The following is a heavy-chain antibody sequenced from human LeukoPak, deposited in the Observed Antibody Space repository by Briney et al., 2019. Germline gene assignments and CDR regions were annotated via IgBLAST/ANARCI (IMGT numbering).Heavy chain of an antibody. D-gene: IGHD3-3*01. V-gene: IGHV1-69*13. CDR3: ARDLGSQGFLEWLYY. CDR1: GGTFSSYA. Sequence: PRASVKVSCKASGGTFSSYAISWVRQAPGQGLEWMGGIIPIFGTANYAQKFQGRVTITADESTSTAYMELSSLRSEDTAVYYCARDLGSQGFLEWLYYWGQGTLVTVSS. CDR2: IIPIFGTA. J-gene: IGHJ4*02.